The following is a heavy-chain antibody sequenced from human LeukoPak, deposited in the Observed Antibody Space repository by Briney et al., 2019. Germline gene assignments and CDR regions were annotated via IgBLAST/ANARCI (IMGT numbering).Heavy chain of an antibody. CDR1: GFIFKSYT. J-gene: IGHJ4*02. CDR2: ITGDCKYI. V-gene: IGHV3-21*01. Sequence: GGSLRLSCAASGFIFKSYTMTWVRQAPGKGLEWVSSITGDCKYITYADSVKGRFTISTDNVKNSRYLQVASLRGDETATYYCAREGNDYYYDQWGEGTLVTVSP. CDR3: AREGNDYYYDQ. D-gene: IGHD3-16*01.